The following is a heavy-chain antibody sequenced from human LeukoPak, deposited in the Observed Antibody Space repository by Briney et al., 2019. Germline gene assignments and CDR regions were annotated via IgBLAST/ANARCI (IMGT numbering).Heavy chain of an antibody. CDR1: GFTFSSYG. CDR3: AKRVRGVISPYYYYGMDV. Sequence: GGSLRLSCAASGFTFSSYGMSWVRQAPGKGLEWVAAISGSGGSTYYADSVKGRFTISRDNSKNTLYLQMNSLRAEDTAVYYCAKRVRGVISPYYYYGMDVWGKGTTVTVSS. D-gene: IGHD3-10*01. J-gene: IGHJ6*04. CDR2: ISGSGGST. V-gene: IGHV3-23*01.